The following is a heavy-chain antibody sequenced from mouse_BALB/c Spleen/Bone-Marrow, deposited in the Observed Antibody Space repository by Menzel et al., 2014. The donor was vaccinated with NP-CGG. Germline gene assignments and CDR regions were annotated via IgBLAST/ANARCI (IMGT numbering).Heavy chain of an antibody. D-gene: IGHD2-3*01. CDR3: ARGPVYDNYYAMDY. CDR1: GFSLTSYG. V-gene: IGHV2-9*02. CDR2: IWAGGSK. Sequence: VQRVESGPGLVAPSQSLSITCTVSGFSLTSYGVHWVRQPPGKGLEWLGVIWAGGSKNYNSALMTSMSISNDNSKSHVFLKMNSLQTDDTAVFYCARGPVYDNYYAMDYWGQGTSVTVSS. J-gene: IGHJ4*01.